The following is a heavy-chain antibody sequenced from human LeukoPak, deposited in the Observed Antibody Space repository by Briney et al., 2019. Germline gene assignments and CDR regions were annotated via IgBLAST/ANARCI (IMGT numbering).Heavy chain of an antibody. CDR2: IREGGGNT. CDR1: GFTFGTAA. V-gene: IGHV3-23*01. Sequence: GGSLRLSCAASGFTFGTAALSWVRQAPGKGLEWVSGIREGGGNTDYADSVKGRFTFSRDISKNTLILQMNSLRVEDTAVYYCAKGYKAYYFHDSGPPYTWGQGTMVTVSS. J-gene: IGHJ3*01. CDR3: AKGYKAYYFHDSGPPYT. D-gene: IGHD3-22*01.